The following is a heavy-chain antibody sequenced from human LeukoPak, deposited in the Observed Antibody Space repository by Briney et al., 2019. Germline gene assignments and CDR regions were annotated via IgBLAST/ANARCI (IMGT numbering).Heavy chain of an antibody. CDR3: ARDEVAAEDYYYYMDV. J-gene: IGHJ6*03. CDR1: GFTFSSYG. Sequence: PGGSLRLSCAASGFTFSSYGMHWVRQAPGKGLECVALIRYDGSNKYYADSVKGRFTISRDNAKNSLYLQINSLRAEDTALYYCARDEVAAEDYYYYMDVWGKGTTVTVSS. V-gene: IGHV3-30*02. D-gene: IGHD5-12*01. CDR2: IRYDGSNK.